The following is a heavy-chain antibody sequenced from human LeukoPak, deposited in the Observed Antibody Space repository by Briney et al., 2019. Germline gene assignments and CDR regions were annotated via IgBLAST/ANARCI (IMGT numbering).Heavy chain of an antibody. J-gene: IGHJ6*02. Sequence: ASVTVSCTASGYTFTSYGISWVRQAPGQGLEWMGWISAYNGNTNYAQKLQGRVTMTTDTSTSTACMELRSLRSDDTAVYYCARDEFPEVAATFGMDVWGQGTTVTVSS. CDR1: GYTFTSYG. CDR3: ARDEFPEVAATFGMDV. D-gene: IGHD2-15*01. V-gene: IGHV1-18*01. CDR2: ISAYNGNT.